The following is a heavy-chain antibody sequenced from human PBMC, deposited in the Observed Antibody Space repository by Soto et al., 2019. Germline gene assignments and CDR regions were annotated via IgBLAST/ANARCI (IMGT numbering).Heavy chain of an antibody. V-gene: IGHV3-33*01. D-gene: IGHD1-1*01. CDR2: IWHDGSYT. Sequence: QVQLVESGGGVVQPGRSLRLACAASGFTFSSSGMHWVRQAPGKGLEWVAVIWHDGSYTYKTDSVKGRFTISRDNSKNTLYLQMNSLSAEDTAVYYCARGNWKYGYFDYWGQGTLVTVSS. CDR3: ARGNWKYGYFDY. J-gene: IGHJ4*02. CDR1: GFTFSSSG.